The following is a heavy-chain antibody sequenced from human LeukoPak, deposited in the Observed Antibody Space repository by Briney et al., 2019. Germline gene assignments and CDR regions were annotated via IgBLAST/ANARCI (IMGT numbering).Heavy chain of an antibody. CDR1: GGSISSYY. V-gene: IGHV4-59*04. CDR2: IYYTGGST. J-gene: IGHJ4*02. CDR3: ARKQWLETIDY. D-gene: IGHD6-19*01. Sequence: NPSETLSLTCTVSGGSISSYYWSWIRQPPGKGLEWIGSIYYTGGSTYYNPSLRSRVTMSVDTSKNQFSLRLSSVTAADTAVYYCARKQWLETIDYWGQGTQVTVSS.